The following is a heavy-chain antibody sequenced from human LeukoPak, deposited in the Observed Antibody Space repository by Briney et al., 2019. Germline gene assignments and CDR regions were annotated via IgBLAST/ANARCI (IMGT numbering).Heavy chain of an antibody. CDR2: INPNSGGT. CDR1: GYTFTGYY. CDR3: ARPRATGWYYYYGMDV. J-gene: IGHJ6*02. V-gene: IGHV1-2*02. D-gene: IGHD3-9*01. Sequence: ASVKVSCKASGYTFTGYYMHWVRQALGQGLEWMGCINPNSGGTNYAQKFQGRVTMTRDTSISTAYMELSRLRSDDTAVYYCARPRATGWYYYYGMDVWGQGTTVTVSS.